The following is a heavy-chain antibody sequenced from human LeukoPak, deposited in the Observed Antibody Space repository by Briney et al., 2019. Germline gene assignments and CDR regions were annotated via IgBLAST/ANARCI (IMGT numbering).Heavy chain of an antibody. CDR1: GGTFSSYA. V-gene: IGHV1-69*04. D-gene: IGHD3-22*01. CDR2: IIPILGIA. CDR3: ARKTDDSSGYYRD. J-gene: IGHJ4*02. Sequence: GASVKVSCKASGGTFSSYAISWVRQAPGQGLEWMGRIIPILGIANYAQKFQGRVTITADKSTSTAYMELSSLRSEDTAVYYCARKTDDSSGYYRDWGQGTLVTVSS.